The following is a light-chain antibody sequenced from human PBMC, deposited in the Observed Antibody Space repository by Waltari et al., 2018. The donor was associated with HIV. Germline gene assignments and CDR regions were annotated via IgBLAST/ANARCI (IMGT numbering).Light chain of an antibody. CDR2: QDT. CDR3: QAWDSSNVV. Sequence: SYELTQPPSVSVSPGQAASIPCSGDKLGDKFASWYQHKQGQSPVLIIYQDTQRPSGIPERFSGSNSGNTATLTISGTQAMDEADYYCQAWDSSNVVFGGGTKLTVL. CDR1: KLGDKF. V-gene: IGLV3-1*01. J-gene: IGLJ2*01.